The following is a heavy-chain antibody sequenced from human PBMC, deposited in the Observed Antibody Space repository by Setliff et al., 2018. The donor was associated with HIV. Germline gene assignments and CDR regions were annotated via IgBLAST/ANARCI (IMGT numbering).Heavy chain of an antibody. J-gene: IGHJ4*02. CDR1: GYTFASFG. V-gene: IGHV1-18*01. CDR3: ARGMDDSRSSVWYY. D-gene: IGHD6-6*01. CDR2: IGGDNGIP. Sequence: ASVKVSCKASGYTFASFGISWVRQAPGQGPEWVGWIGGDNGIPSYAQKLRGRVTLTADTSTKTVFMELRSLRSDDTAVYYCARGMDDSRSSVWYYWGQGTLVTVSS.